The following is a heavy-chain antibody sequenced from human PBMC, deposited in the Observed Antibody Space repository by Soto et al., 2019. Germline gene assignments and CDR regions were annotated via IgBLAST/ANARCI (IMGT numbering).Heavy chain of an antibody. CDR1: GYKFTAYY. CDR3: GASGPDLLTGYSRGNLDV. D-gene: IGHD3-9*01. V-gene: IGHV1-2*02. J-gene: IGHJ6*01. Sequence: ASVKVSCKASGYKFTAYYIHWVRQAPGQGLEWMGWINPGSGRTHLAQKFQGRVTLSRDTSISTGYLELGSLTPDDTAVHYCGASGPDLLTGYSRGNLDVWGQGTTVTVSS. CDR2: INPGSGRT.